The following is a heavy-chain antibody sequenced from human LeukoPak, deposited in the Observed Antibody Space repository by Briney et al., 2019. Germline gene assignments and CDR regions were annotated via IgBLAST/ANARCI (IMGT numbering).Heavy chain of an antibody. D-gene: IGHD4-17*01. CDR3: ARDGDDYGDYDLSGPNYYYYMDV. CDR2: INHSGST. CDR1: GGSFSGYY. J-gene: IGHJ6*03. Sequence: PSETLSLTCAVYGGSFSGYYWSWIRQPPGKGLEWIGEINHSGSTNYNPSLKSRVTISVDTSKNQFSLKLSSVTAADTAVNYCARDGDDYGDYDLSGPNYYYYMDVWGKGTTVTVSS. V-gene: IGHV4-34*01.